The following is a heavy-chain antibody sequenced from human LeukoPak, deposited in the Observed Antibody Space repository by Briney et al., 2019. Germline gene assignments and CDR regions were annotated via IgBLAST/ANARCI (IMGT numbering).Heavy chain of an antibody. CDR2: IYTSGNT. J-gene: IGHJ6*03. Sequence: SETLSLTCTMSGGSISTYFWSWIRQPAGKELEWIGHIYTSGNTNYNPSLKSRVTMSVDTSKKQFSLKLSYVTAADTAVYYCARLRGSSSLSYYYYYMDVWGKGTTVTVSS. CDR3: ARLRGSSSLSYYYYYMDV. V-gene: IGHV4-4*07. CDR1: GGSISTYF. D-gene: IGHD6-6*01.